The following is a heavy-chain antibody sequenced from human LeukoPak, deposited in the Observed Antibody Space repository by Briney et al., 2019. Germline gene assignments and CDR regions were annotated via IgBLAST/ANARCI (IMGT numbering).Heavy chain of an antibody. CDR1: GASISSGDYH. CDR2: IHDSGST. CDR3: ARDRGALFGEAYFDY. Sequence: SQTLSLTCTVSGASISSGDYHWNWIRQPPGKGLEWIGFIHDSGSTYYNPSLKSRVSISRDMSKNQLSLMLSSVTAADTAVYYCARDRGALFGEAYFDYWGQGTLVTVSS. J-gene: IGHJ4*02. D-gene: IGHD3-10*01. V-gene: IGHV4-30-4*01.